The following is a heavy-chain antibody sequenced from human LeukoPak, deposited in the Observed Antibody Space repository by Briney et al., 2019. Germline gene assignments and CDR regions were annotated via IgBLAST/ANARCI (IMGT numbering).Heavy chain of an antibody. D-gene: IGHD5-24*01. V-gene: IGHV4-59*01. CDR2: IYYSGST. Sequence: SETLSLTCTVSGGSISSYYWSWIRQPPGKGLEWIGYIYYSGSTNYNPSLKSRVTISVDTSKNQFSLKLSSVTAADTAVYYCARFPELRDGYNMFDYWGQGTLVTVSS. CDR3: ARFPELRDGYNMFDY. J-gene: IGHJ4*02. CDR1: GGSISSYY.